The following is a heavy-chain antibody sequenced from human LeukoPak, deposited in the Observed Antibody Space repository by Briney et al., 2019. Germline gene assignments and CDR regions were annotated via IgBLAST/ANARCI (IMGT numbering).Heavy chain of an antibody. CDR2: IYPGDSDT. Sequence: GESLKISCQGSGYSFTSYWIGWVRLMPGKGLEWMGIIYPGDSDTRYSPSFQGQVTISADKSISTAYLQWSSLKASDTAMYYCARIDSSSSVYYYYYMDVWGKGTTVTVSS. CDR1: GYSFTSYW. J-gene: IGHJ6*03. V-gene: IGHV5-51*01. CDR3: ARIDSSSSVYYYYYMDV. D-gene: IGHD6-6*01.